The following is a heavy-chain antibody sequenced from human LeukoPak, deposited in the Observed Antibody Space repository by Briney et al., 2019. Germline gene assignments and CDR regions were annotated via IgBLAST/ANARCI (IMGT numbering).Heavy chain of an antibody. CDR2: ITGSGRST. Sequence: PGGSLRLSCAASEFPFSKYAMSWVHQAPGKGLEWVSTITGSGRSTSYAASVKGRFIASRDNSQNTLSLQMNSLRAEDTAVYYCATGGDAFDIWGQGTMVTVSS. D-gene: IGHD1-26*01. CDR3: ATGGDAFDI. CDR1: EFPFSKYA. V-gene: IGHV3-23*01. J-gene: IGHJ3*02.